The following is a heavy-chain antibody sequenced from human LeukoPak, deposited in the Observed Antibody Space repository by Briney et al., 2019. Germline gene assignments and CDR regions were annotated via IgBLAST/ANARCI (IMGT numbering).Heavy chain of an antibody. J-gene: IGHJ6*03. CDR3: ARASWGYYMDV. Sequence: GASVKVSCKASGYTFTGYYMHWVRQAPGQGLEWMGWINPNSGGTNYAQNFQGRVTMTRDTSISTAYMELSRLRSDDTAVYYCARASWGYYMDVWGKGTTVTVSS. D-gene: IGHD2-2*01. CDR2: INPNSGGT. V-gene: IGHV1-2*02. CDR1: GYTFTGYY.